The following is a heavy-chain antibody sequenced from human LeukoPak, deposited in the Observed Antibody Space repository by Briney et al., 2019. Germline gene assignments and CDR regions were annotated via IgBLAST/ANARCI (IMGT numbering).Heavy chain of an antibody. D-gene: IGHD6-13*01. Sequence: NPSETLSLTCAVYGGSFSGYYWSWIRQPPGKGLEWIGEINHSGSTNYNPSLKSRVTISVDTSKNQFSLKLSSVTAADTAVYYCARPGGSSSWYYFDYWGQGTLVTVSS. CDR3: ARPGGSSSWYYFDY. CDR2: INHSGST. J-gene: IGHJ4*02. V-gene: IGHV4-34*01. CDR1: GGSFSGYY.